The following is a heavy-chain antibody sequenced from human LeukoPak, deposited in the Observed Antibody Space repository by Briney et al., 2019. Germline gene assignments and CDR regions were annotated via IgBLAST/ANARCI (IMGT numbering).Heavy chain of an antibody. J-gene: IGHJ5*02. Sequence: SETLSLTCTVSGGYISSSSYYWGSIRQPPGKGLEWIGYIYSSGSTNYNPSLKSRVTISVDTSKNQFSLNLSSVTAADTAMYYCARHSSSSRGWFDPWGQGILVTASS. V-gene: IGHV4-61*05. CDR3: ARHSSSSRGWFDP. D-gene: IGHD6-6*01. CDR2: IYSSGST. CDR1: GGYISSSSYY.